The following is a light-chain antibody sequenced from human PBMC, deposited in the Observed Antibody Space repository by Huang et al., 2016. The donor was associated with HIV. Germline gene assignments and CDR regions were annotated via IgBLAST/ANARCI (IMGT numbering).Light chain of an antibody. CDR1: QRITSY. Sequence: EIVLTQSPATLSLSPGERATLSCKASQRITSYLAWYQQKAGQPPRPLVYGAANRATGIPGRFGGSGSGTDFTLAISRLEPEDFAVYYCQQRFNSMTFGQGTRLEIK. CDR2: GAA. J-gene: IGKJ5*01. CDR3: QQRFNSMT. V-gene: IGKV3-11*01.